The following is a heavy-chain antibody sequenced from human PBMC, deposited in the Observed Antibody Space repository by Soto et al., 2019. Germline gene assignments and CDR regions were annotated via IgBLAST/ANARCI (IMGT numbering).Heavy chain of an antibody. CDR1: GFTFSNAW. D-gene: IGHD3-9*01. Sequence: EVQLVESGGGLVKPGGSLRLSCAASGFTFSNAWMNWVRQAPGKGLEWVGRIKSKTDGGTTDYAAPVKGRFPISRADSKNERYLQINILKTEDTAVYYCTTDLTDILPWDGWGQGTTVTVSS. J-gene: IGHJ6*02. CDR3: TTDLTDILPWDG. CDR2: IKSKTDGGTT. V-gene: IGHV3-15*07.